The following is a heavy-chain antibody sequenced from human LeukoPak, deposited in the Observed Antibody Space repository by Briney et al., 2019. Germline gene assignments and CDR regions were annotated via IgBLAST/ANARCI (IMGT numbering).Heavy chain of an antibody. V-gene: IGHV3-21*01. CDR2: ISSSSSYI. CDR3: ARDAIVVVVAATLDYYYYGMDV. Sequence: GGSLRLSCAASGFTFSSYSMNWVRQAPGKGLEWVSSISSSSSYIYYADSVKGRFTISRGNAKNSLYLQMNSLRAEDTAVYYCARDAIVVVVAATLDYYYYGMDVWGQGTTVTVSS. D-gene: IGHD2-15*01. CDR1: GFTFSSYS. J-gene: IGHJ6*02.